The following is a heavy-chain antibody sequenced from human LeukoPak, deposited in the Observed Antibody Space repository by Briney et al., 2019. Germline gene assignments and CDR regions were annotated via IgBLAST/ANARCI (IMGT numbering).Heavy chain of an antibody. CDR1: GFNFNSFG. CDR2: IWYDGSSK. V-gene: IGHV3-33*01. Sequence: GRSLRLSCAASGFNFNSFGMHWVRQAPGKGLEWVAVIWYDGSSKYYADSVKGRFTISRDNPKNTLYLQMNSLRAEDTAVYYCARDRELRTRSVEWYFDLWGRGTLVTVSS. J-gene: IGHJ2*01. CDR3: ARDRELRTRSVEWYFDL. D-gene: IGHD1-26*01.